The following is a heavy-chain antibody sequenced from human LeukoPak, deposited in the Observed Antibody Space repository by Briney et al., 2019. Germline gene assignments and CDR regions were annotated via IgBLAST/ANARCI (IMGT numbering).Heavy chain of an antibody. V-gene: IGHV3-23*01. CDR1: GFTFSSYA. Sequence: GGSLRLSCAVSGFTFSSYAMSWVRQAPGKGLEWVSGIGGSGGSTYHADSVKGRFTISRDNSKNTLYLQMNSLRAEDTAVYYCAKDGRSTTPGYWGQGTLVTVSS. J-gene: IGHJ4*02. D-gene: IGHD2/OR15-2a*01. CDR3: AKDGRSTTPGY. CDR2: IGGSGGST.